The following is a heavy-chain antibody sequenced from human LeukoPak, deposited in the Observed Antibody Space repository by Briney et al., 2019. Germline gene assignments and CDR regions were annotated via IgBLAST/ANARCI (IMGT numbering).Heavy chain of an antibody. CDR2: IYYSGST. CDR1: GYSISSSSYY. D-gene: IGHD3-10*01. V-gene: IGHV4-39*01. CDR3: ARGFIRAFDI. J-gene: IGHJ3*02. Sequence: SETLSLTCTVSGYSISSSSYYWGWIRQPPGKGLEWIGSIYYSGSTYYNPSLKSRVTISVDTSKNQFSLRLSSVTAADTAVYYCARGFIRAFDIWGQGTMVTVSS.